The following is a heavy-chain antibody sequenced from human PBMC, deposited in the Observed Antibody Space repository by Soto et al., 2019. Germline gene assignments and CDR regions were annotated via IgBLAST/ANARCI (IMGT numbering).Heavy chain of an antibody. CDR3: TRANWYSEY. CDR1: GGSISNHY. D-gene: IGHD7-27*01. Sequence: QVQLQESGPGLVKPSETLSLTCSVSGGSISNHYWSWIRQPPGKGLEWIGYIYYNGNTNYNPSLKSRVTVSVDTSRSQSSLNLTTVTAADTAVYYCTRANWYSEYWGQVTLVTVAS. J-gene: IGHJ4*02. CDR2: IYYNGNT. V-gene: IGHV4-59*11.